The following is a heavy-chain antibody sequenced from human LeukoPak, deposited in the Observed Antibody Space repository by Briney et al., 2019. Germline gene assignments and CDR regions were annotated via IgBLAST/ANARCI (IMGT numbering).Heavy chain of an antibody. CDR2: INPNSGGT. V-gene: IGHV1-2*02. J-gene: IGHJ4*02. D-gene: IGHD2-2*01. Sequence: GASVKVSCKASGYTFTSYGISWVRQAPGQGLEWMGWINPNSGGTNYAQKFQGRVTMTRDTSISTAYMELSRLRSDDTAVYYCARDLEGALGYCSSTSCPPNTDYWGQGTLVTVSS. CDR3: ARDLEGALGYCSSTSCPPNTDY. CDR1: GYTFTSYG.